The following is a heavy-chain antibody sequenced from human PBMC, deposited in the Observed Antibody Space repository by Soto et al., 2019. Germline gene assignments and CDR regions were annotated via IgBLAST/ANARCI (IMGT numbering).Heavy chain of an antibody. V-gene: IGHV4-59*01. J-gene: IGHJ6*03. Sequence: SGTLSLTCTVFGGSISSYYWSWIRQPPGKGLEWIGYIYYSGSTNYNPSLKSRVTISVDTSKNQFSLKLSSVTAADTAVYYCARVATERRGYYYYMDVWGKGTTVTVSS. CDR1: GGSISSYY. CDR3: ARVATERRGYYYYMDV. CDR2: IYYSGST. D-gene: IGHD1-1*01.